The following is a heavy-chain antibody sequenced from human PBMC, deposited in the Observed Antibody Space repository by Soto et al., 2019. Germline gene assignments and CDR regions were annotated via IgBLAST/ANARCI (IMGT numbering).Heavy chain of an antibody. CDR1: GGSISSYY. Sequence: PSETLSVTCTVSGGSISSYYWSWIRQPPGKGLEWIGYIYYSGSTNYNPSLKSRVTISVDTSKNQFSLKLSSVTAADTAVYYCARAYYYDSSGYYWDHWGQGTLVTVSS. J-gene: IGHJ4*02. CDR3: ARAYYYDSSGYYWDH. V-gene: IGHV4-59*01. D-gene: IGHD3-22*01. CDR2: IYYSGST.